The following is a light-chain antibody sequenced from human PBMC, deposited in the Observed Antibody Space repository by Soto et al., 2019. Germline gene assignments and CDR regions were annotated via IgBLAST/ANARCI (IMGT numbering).Light chain of an antibody. Sequence: SVLPQPTSASGTPGQRVTISCSGGGFNIGTNNVNWYQQLPGTAPKLLIYSNNQRPSGVPDRFSGSKSGTSASLAISGLQSEDEADYYCAAWDDSLNTYVFGIGTKVTVL. V-gene: IGLV1-44*01. CDR1: GFNIGTNN. CDR2: SNN. CDR3: AAWDDSLNTYV. J-gene: IGLJ1*01.